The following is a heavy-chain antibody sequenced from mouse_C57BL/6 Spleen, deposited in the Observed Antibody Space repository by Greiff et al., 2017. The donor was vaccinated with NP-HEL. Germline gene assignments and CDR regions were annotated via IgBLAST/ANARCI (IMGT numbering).Heavy chain of an antibody. CDR3: AREEKLGPFAY. CDR1: GYSITSGYY. J-gene: IGHJ3*01. CDR2: ISYDGSN. Sequence: EVKLQESGPGLVKPSQSLSLTCSVTGYSITSGYYWNWIRQFPGNKLEWMGYISYDGSNNYNPSLKNRISITRDTSKNQFFLKLNSVTTEDTATYYCAREEKLGPFAYWGQGTLVTVSA. D-gene: IGHD4-1*01. V-gene: IGHV3-6*01.